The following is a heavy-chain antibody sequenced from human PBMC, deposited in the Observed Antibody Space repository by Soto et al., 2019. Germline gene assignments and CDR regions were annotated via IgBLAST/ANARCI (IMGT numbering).Heavy chain of an antibody. CDR2: IYHSGST. J-gene: IGHJ4*02. CDR1: GGSISSSNW. CDR3: ARDPGEYCSGGSCYTNY. V-gene: IGHV4-4*02. Sequence: QVQLQESGPGLVKPSGTLSLTCAVSGGSISSSNWWSWVRQPPGKGLEWIGEIYHSGSTNYNPSHKSRVTISVDKSKNQFSLKLSSVTAADTAVYYCARDPGEYCSGGSCYTNYWGQGTLVTVSS. D-gene: IGHD2-15*01.